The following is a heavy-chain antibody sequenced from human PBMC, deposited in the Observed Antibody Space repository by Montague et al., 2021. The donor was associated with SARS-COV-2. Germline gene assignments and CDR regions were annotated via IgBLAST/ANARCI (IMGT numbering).Heavy chain of an antibody. V-gene: IGHV3-48*03. CDR1: GFTFRNYE. CDR2: IAYSGSTT. J-gene: IGHJ4*02. CDR3: ARLRMVVGGSYYFDY. D-gene: IGHD2-21*01. Sequence: SLRLSCAASGFTFRNYEFNWVRQAPGKGLEWLSHIAYSGSTTYYADSVQGRFTISRDNAKNSLYLHMNSLRAEDTAVYYCARLRMVVGGSYYFDYWGQGTLVTVSS.